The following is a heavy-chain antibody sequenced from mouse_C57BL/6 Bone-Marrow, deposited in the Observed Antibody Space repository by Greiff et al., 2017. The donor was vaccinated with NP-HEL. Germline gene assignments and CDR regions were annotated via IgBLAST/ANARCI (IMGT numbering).Heavy chain of an antibody. CDR2: INPNNGGT. Sequence: VQLQQSGPELVKPGASVKISCKASGYTFTDYYMNWVKQSHGKSLEWIGDINPNNGGTSYNQKFKGKATLTVDKCSSTAYMELRSLTSEDSAVYYCATITTGGAMDYWGQGTSVTVSS. CDR1: GYTFTDYY. CDR3: ATITTGGAMDY. V-gene: IGHV1-26*01. D-gene: IGHD1-1*01. J-gene: IGHJ4*01.